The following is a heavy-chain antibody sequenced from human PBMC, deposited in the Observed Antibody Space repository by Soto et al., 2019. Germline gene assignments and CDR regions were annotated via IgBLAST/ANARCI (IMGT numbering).Heavy chain of an antibody. CDR1: SGSISSYY. J-gene: IGHJ4*02. V-gene: IGHV4-59*01. CDR2: IHYSGRT. CDR3: ARSDGRY. Sequence: SETLSLTCTVSSGSISSYYWSWIRQPPGKGLEWNGYIHYSGRTNYNPSLKSRVTISVDTSKNQFSLKLSSVTAADTAVYYCARSDGRYWGQGTLVTVSS.